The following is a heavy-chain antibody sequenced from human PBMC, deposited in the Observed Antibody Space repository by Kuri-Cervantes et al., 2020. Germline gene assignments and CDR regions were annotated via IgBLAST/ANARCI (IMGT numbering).Heavy chain of an antibody. D-gene: IGHD3-10*01. Sequence: GGSRRLSCAASGFTFSSYGMHGVRQAPGKGLEWVAVIWYDGSNKYYANSVKGRFTISRDNSKNTLYMQMNRLRAEKTAVYYCAREYGSRSGYFDYWGQGTMVTVSS. J-gene: IGHJ4*02. CDR3: AREYGSRSGYFDY. CDR2: IWYDGSNK. CDR1: GFTFSSYG. V-gene: IGHV3-33*01.